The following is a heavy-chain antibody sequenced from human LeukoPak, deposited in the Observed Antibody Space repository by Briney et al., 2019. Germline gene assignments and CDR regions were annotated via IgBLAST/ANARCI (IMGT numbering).Heavy chain of an antibody. D-gene: IGHD3-9*01. CDR2: IYTSGST. Sequence: SETLSLTCTVSGGSISSGSYYWSWIRQPAGKGLEWIGRIYTSGSTNYNPSLKSRVTISVDTSKNQFSLKLSSVTAADTAVYYCARDPSYYDILTGDAFDIWGQGTMVTVSS. J-gene: IGHJ3*02. CDR1: GGSISSGSYY. CDR3: ARDPSYYDILTGDAFDI. V-gene: IGHV4-61*02.